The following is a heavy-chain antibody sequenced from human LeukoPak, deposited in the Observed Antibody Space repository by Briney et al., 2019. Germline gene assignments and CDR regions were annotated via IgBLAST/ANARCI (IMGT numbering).Heavy chain of an antibody. D-gene: IGHD3-3*01. CDR1: AYTFFIHA. Sequence: GASVKVSCKASAYTFFIHAMNWVRQAPGQGLEWMGWINTNTGNPTYAQGFTGRFVFSLDTSVSTANLQISSLKAEDTAVYYCARGLFGESLDYWGQGTLVTVSS. CDR2: INTNTGNP. J-gene: IGHJ4*02. V-gene: IGHV7-4-1*02. CDR3: ARGLFGESLDY.